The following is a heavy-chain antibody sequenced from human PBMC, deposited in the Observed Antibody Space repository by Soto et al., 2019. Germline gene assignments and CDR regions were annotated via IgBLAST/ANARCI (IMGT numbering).Heavy chain of an antibody. CDR1: GYTFTSYG. CDR3: SRGGARCSGGSCYFSVDFDY. V-gene: IGHV1-18*01. CDR2: ISAYNGNT. J-gene: IGHJ4*02. D-gene: IGHD2-15*01. Sequence: GASVKVSCKASGYTFTSYGISWVRQAPGQGLEWMGWISAYNGNTNYAQKLQGRVNMNTDTSTSTAYMELRSLRSDDTSVFYFSRGGARCSGGSCYFSVDFDYWGQGTLVTV.